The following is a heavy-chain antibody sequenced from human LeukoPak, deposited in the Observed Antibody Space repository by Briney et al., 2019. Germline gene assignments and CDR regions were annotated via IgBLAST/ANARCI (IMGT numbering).Heavy chain of an antibody. V-gene: IGHV3-53*01. CDR3: ARRTGYYYMDV. Sequence: GGSLRLSCAASGFTVSSNYMSWVRQAPGKGLEWVSVIYSGGSTYYADSVKGRFTISRDNAKNSLYLQMNSLRAEDSAVYYCARRTGYYYMDVWGKGTTVTVSS. J-gene: IGHJ6*03. CDR2: IYSGGST. CDR1: GFTVSSNY.